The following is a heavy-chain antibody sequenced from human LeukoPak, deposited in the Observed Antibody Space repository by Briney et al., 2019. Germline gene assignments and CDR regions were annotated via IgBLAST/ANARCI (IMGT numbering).Heavy chain of an antibody. D-gene: IGHD5-24*01. CDR3: ARQEMATIMGFDY. CDR1: GYSTSSGYY. CDR2: IYHSRST. V-gene: IGHV4-38-2*01. J-gene: IGHJ4*02. Sequence: PSETLSLTCAVSGYSTSSGYYWGWIRQPPGKGREWIGSIYHSRSTYYNPSLKSRVTISVDTSKNQFSLKLSSVTAADTAVYYCARQEMATIMGFDYWGQGTLVTVSS.